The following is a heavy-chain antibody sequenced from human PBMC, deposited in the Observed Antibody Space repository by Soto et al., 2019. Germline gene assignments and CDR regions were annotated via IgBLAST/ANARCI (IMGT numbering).Heavy chain of an antibody. CDR2: IYYSGST. CDR1: GGSISSGDYY. V-gene: IGHV4-30-4*01. Sequence: QVQLQESGPGLVKPSQTLSLTCTVSGGSISSGDYYWSWIRQPPGKGLEWIGYIYYSGSTYYNPSLKSRVNISVDTSKNQFSLKRSSVTAADTAVYYWARNGDGYIDGWFDPWGQGTLVTVSS. CDR3: ARNGDGYIDGWFDP. J-gene: IGHJ5*02. D-gene: IGHD3-22*01.